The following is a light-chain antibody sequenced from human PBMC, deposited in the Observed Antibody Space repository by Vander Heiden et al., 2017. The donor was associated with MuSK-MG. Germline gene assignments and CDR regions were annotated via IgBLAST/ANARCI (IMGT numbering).Light chain of an antibody. Sequence: DCQMPQSQSSLSASVGDRVTITCRASQNINKYLHWYQHKPGKAPKLLFYAASIFQGGVPSRFSGSGAGTDFTLTITRLQPEDFATYYCQQGYSGRTFGQGTKVEIK. J-gene: IGKJ1*01. CDR2: AAS. CDR1: QNINKY. CDR3: QQGYSGRT. V-gene: IGKV1-39*01.